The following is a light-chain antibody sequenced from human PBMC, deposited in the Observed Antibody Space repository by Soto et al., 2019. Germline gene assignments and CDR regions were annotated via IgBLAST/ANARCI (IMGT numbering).Light chain of an antibody. V-gene: IGLV1-40*01. J-gene: IGLJ3*02. Sequence: QSVLTQPPSVSGAPGQRVTISCTEGSSNIGAGYDVHWYQQLPGTAPKLLIYGNSNRPSGVPDRFSGSKSGTSASLAITGLQAEDEADYYCQSYDSSLRGWVFGGGTKLTVL. CDR1: SSNIGAGYD. CDR2: GNS. CDR3: QSYDSSLRGWV.